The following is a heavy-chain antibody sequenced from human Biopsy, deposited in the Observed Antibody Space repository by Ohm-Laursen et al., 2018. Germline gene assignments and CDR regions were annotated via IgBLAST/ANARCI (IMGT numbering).Heavy chain of an antibody. CDR2: FAPENGKT. CDR1: GYTLTELS. Sequence: SSVKVSCKVSGYTLTELSMHWVRQAPGKGLEWMGGFAPENGKTVYAQNFQARVSMTEDTSTDTAYMELRSLKSEDTAVYYCAADINVWNVNYWGQGTQVTVSS. J-gene: IGHJ4*02. CDR3: AADINVWNVNY. D-gene: IGHD1-1*01. V-gene: IGHV1-24*01.